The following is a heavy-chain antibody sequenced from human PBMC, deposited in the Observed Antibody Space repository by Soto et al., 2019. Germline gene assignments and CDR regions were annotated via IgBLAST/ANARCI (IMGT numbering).Heavy chain of an antibody. CDR3: ARRGFCSSTSCYTVDY. V-gene: IGHV5-51*01. CDR2: IYPGDSNT. J-gene: IGHJ4*02. Sequence: GESLKISCKGSGYSFTNYWIGWVRQMPGKGLEWMGIIYPGDSNTRYSPSFQGQVTISADKSISTAYLQWSSLKASDTATYYCARRGFCSSTSCYTVDYWGQGTRVTVSS. D-gene: IGHD2-2*02. CDR1: GYSFTNYW.